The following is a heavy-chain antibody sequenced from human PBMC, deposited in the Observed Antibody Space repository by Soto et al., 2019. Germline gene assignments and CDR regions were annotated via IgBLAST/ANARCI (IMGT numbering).Heavy chain of an antibody. Sequence: PGESLKISCKGSGYSFPTYWIAWVRQLPGKGLEWMGIIYPGDSDTRYSPSFQGQVTISADKSISTAYLQWSSLKASDTAMYDCARRETWLDTYYYYGMDVWGQGTTVTVS. J-gene: IGHJ6*02. CDR2: IYPGDSDT. D-gene: IGHD5-18*01. CDR1: GYSFPTYW. CDR3: ARRETWLDTYYYYGMDV. V-gene: IGHV5-51*01.